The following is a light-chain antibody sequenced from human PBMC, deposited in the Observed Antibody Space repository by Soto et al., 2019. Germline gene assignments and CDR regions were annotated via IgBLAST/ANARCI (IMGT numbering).Light chain of an antibody. V-gene: IGKV1-5*03. CDR1: QSIDSW. CDR2: RAS. CDR3: QQYKTYMYT. Sequence: DIQMTQSPSTLSASVGDRVTITCRASQSIDSWLAWYQQKPGKAPKLLIYRASSLESGVPSRFSGSRPGTEFTLTISSLQPDDFATYYCQQYKTYMYTFAQGTKLEIK. J-gene: IGKJ2*01.